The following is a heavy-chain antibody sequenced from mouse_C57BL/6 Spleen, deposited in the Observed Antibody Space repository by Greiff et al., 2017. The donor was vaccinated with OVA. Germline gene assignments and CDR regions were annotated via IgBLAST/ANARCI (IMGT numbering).Heavy chain of an antibody. CDR1: GFTFSDYG. J-gene: IGHJ2*01. V-gene: IGHV5-17*01. D-gene: IGHD5-1*01. Sequence: EVHLVESGGGLVKPGGSLKLSCAASGFTFSDYGMHWVRQAPEKGLEWVAYISSGSSTIYYADTVKGRFTISRDNAKNTLFLQMTSLRSEDTAMYYCARQGSTLDYWGQGTTLTVSS. CDR3: ARQGSTLDY. CDR2: ISSGSSTI.